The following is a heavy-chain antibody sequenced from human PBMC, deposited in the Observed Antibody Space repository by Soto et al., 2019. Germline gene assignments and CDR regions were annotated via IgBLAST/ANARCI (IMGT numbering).Heavy chain of an antibody. CDR2: IYPGDSDT. Sequence: PGESLKISCKASGYSFTTYWIGWVRQMPGKGLEWMGIIYPGDSDTKYSPSLQGQVTISADTSISTAYLQWTSLKASDTAMYYCARRTQFWSGYLTDYYYGMDVWGQGTTVTVSS. D-gene: IGHD3-3*01. CDR3: ARRTQFWSGYLTDYYYGMDV. J-gene: IGHJ6*02. V-gene: IGHV5-51*01. CDR1: GYSFTTYW.